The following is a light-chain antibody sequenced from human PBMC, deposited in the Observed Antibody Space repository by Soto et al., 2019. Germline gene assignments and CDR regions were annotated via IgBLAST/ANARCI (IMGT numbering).Light chain of an antibody. CDR2: DAY. Sequence: EVVLTQSPVTLSLSPGEGATLSCRASQSFRGLLAWYQQKPGQAPRLLIYDAYNRATGIPPRFSGSGSGTDFTLTISSLEPEDSAVYYCQQRSNWPRTFGQGTKVEIK. CDR1: QSFRGL. J-gene: IGKJ1*01. CDR3: QQRSNWPRT. V-gene: IGKV3-11*01.